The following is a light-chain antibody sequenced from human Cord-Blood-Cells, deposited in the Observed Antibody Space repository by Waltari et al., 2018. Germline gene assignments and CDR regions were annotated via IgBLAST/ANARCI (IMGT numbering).Light chain of an antibody. CDR3: QQYNNWPYT. Sequence: EIVMTQSPATLSVSPGERATLSCRASPSVNSNLAWYQQKPGQAPRLLIYGASTSATCIPARFNGRGSGDKFTPTLHRLQSEGFGIYYWQQYNNWPYTFGQGNKLEIK. CDR1: PSVNSN. V-gene: IGKV3-15*01. J-gene: IGKJ2*01. CDR2: GAS.